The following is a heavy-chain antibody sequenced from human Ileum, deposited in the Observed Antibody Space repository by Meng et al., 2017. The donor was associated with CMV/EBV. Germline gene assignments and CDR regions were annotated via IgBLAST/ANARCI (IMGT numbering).Heavy chain of an antibody. D-gene: IGHD3-16*01. CDR2: INPNSGGT. Sequence: ASVKVSCKASGYTFTGYNVHWVRQAPGQGLEWMGWINPNSGGTNYAQKFQGRVTMTRNTSITTAYMQLSKLKSDDTAVYFCARGRGGSASAWFDPWGQGTLVTVSS. CDR1: GYTFTGYN. CDR3: ARGRGGSASAWFDP. V-gene: IGHV1-2*02. J-gene: IGHJ5*02.